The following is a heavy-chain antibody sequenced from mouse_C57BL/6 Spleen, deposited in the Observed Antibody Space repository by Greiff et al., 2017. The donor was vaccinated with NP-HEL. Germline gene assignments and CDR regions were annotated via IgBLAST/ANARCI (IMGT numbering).Heavy chain of an antibody. CDR1: GYTFTDYE. V-gene: IGHV1-15*01. Sequence: VKLQQSGAELVRPGASVTLSCKASGYTFTDYEMHWVKQTPVHGLEWIGAIDPETGGTAYNQKFKGKAILTADKSSSTAYMELRSLTSEDSAVYYCTRGNSDYWGQGTTLTVSS. CDR3: TRGNSDY. CDR2: IDPETGGT. J-gene: IGHJ2*01.